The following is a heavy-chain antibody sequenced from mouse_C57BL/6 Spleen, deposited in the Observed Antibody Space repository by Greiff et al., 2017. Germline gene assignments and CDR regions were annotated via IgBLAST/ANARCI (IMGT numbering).Heavy chain of an antibody. D-gene: IGHD1-1*01. J-gene: IGHJ1*03. CDR1: GYTFTEYT. CDR3: ARHEGDYYGSSYWYFDV. V-gene: IGHV1-62-2*01. CDR2: FYPGSGSI. Sequence: QVQLQQSGAELVKPGASVKLSCKASGYTFTEYTIHWVKQRSGQGLEWIGWFYPGSGSIKYNEKFKDKATLTADKSSSPVYMELSRLTSEDSAVYFCARHEGDYYGSSYWYFDVWGTGTTVTVSS.